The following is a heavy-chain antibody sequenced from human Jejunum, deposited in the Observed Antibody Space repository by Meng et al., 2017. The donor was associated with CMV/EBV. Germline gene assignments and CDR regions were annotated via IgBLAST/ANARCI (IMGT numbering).Heavy chain of an antibody. CDR2: LWYNGSRK. CDR1: GVPGKSVG. V-gene: IGHV3-33*01. J-gene: IGHJ4*02. CDR3: ARDNDGRSHYSQFDY. Sequence: CGVPGKSVGRHWIRQVPGKGREGVEGLWYNGSRKYFADSVQGRFSISRDDSKNTVYLQMNSLRAEDTAVYYCARDNDGRSHYSQFDYWGQGTLVTVSS. D-gene: IGHD3-22*01.